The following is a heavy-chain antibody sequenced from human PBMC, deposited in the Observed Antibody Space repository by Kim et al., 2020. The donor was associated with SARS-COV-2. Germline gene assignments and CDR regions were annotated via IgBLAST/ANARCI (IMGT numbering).Heavy chain of an antibody. J-gene: IGHJ4*02. V-gene: IGHV1-46*01. D-gene: IGHD3-9*01. CDR3: ARADTPYDIQIDY. Sequence: YAKKVKGRVTMTRDTSTSPVYMELSSLRSEDTAVYYCARADTPYDIQIDYWGQGTLVTVSS.